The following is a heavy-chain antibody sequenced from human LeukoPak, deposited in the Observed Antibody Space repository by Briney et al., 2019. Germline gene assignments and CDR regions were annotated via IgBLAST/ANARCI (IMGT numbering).Heavy chain of an antibody. J-gene: IGHJ4*02. CDR2: IYYSAST. V-gene: IGHV4-59*12. CDR1: GGSISSYY. D-gene: IGHD3-10*01. Sequence: PSETLSLTCTVSGGSISSYYWSWIRQPPGKGLEWIGYIYYSASTNYNPSLKSRVTISVDKSKNQFSLKLSSVTAADTAVYYCARDYYGSGRDYWGQGTLVT. CDR3: ARDYYGSGRDY.